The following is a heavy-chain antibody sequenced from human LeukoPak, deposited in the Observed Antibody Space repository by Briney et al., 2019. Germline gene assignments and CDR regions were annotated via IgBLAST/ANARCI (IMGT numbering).Heavy chain of an antibody. V-gene: IGHV3-30-3*01. CDR2: ISKDGSDK. CDR3: ARDYWWNYDY. J-gene: IGHJ4*02. D-gene: IGHD1-7*01. Sequence: PGGSLRLSCAASGFTFRSYNMNWVRQAPGKGLEWVAVISKDGSDKYYPGSVRGRFTISRDNSKNTIYLQMDSLRAEDTAIYYCARDYWWNYDYWGQGTLVTVSS. CDR1: GFTFRSYN.